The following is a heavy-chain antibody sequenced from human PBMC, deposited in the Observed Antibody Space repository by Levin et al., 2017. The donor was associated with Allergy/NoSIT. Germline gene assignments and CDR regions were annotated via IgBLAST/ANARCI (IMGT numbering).Heavy chain of an antibody. CDR1: GFSFSAYS. CDR3: VRDLEGYRGVIRFDF. CDR2: VDGHGTRI. J-gene: IGHJ4*02. Sequence: GSLRLSCAVSGFSFSAYSMNRVRQAPGKGLEWLAYVDGHGTRIFYADSAKGRFTISRDNAQNSLYLQMNSLRAEDSGTYYCVRDLEGYRGVIRFDFWGQGTLVTVSS. D-gene: IGHD3-10*01. V-gene: IGHV3-48*01.